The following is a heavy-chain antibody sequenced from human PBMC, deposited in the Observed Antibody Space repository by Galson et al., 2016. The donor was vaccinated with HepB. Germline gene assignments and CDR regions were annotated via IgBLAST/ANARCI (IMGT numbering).Heavy chain of an antibody. V-gene: IGHV3-30*03. CDR2: ISSDGSYQ. CDR3: TRDRSWFHYFDL. CDR1: GFSLTRYG. Sequence: SLRLSCAASGFSLTRYGMHWVRQAPGKGLEWVSFISSDGSYQSYTDSVRGRFTVSRDNSKNAIYLQMNSLRLEDTAVYFCTRDRSWFHYFDLWGRGTLVSVFS. D-gene: IGHD3-10*01. J-gene: IGHJ2*01.